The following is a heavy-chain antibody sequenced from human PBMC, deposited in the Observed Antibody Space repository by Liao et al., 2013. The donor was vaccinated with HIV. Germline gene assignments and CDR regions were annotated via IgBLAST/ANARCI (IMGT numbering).Heavy chain of an antibody. V-gene: IGHV4-61*02. D-gene: IGHD2-21*01. CDR3: ARTGYCGGDNCYGDNYWYFDI. Sequence: QVQLQESGPGLVKPSQTLSLTCSVSGGSIDSGTYFWSWIRQPAGKGLEWIGRVYSGGSTTYHPSLKSRVTISVDTSKSQFSLDLTSVTAADTAVYYCARTGYCGGDNCYGDNYWYFDIWGRWSTLVDCLL. CDR2: VYSGGST. CDR1: GGSIDSGTYF. J-gene: IGHJ2*01.